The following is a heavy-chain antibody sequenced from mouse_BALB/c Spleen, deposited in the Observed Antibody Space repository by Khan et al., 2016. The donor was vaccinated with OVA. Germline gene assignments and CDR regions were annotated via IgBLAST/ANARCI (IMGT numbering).Heavy chain of an antibody. Sequence: QVQLKQSGPGLVAPSQSLSITCTVSDFSLDNYSIHWIRQSPGKGLEWLGVIWSAGSTDYNAAFISRLTITKDNSRSQVFFQVNSLQPNDTAIYSCARRGYDYGRGALFAYWGQGTLVTVSA. CDR2: IWSAGST. V-gene: IGHV2-2*02. D-gene: IGHD2-4*01. J-gene: IGHJ3*01. CDR3: ARRGYDYGRGALFAY. CDR1: DFSLDNYS.